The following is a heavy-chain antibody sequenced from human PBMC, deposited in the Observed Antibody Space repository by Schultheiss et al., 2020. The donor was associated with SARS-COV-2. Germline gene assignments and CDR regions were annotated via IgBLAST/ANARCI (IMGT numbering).Heavy chain of an antibody. D-gene: IGHD3-16*01. CDR1: GYSFTTYW. V-gene: IGHV5-10-1*01. J-gene: IGHJ4*02. CDR3: ARLPYDYFIDY. CDR2: IDPSDSHT. Sequence: GESLKISCKGSGYSFTTYWITWVRQMPGKGLEWMGRIDPSDSHTTYSPSFQGHVTISADRSINTAYLQWSSLKASDTAIYFCARLPYDYFIDYWGQGTLVTVSS.